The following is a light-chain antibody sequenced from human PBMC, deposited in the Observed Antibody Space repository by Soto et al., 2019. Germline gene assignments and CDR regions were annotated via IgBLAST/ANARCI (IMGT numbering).Light chain of an antibody. CDR1: SSDVGGYNY. J-gene: IGLJ2*01. CDR3: SAYTSSSTLV. CDR2: DVS. V-gene: IGLV2-14*01. Sequence: QSALTQPASVSGSPGQSITISCTGTSSDVGGYNYVSWYQQHPGKAPKLMIYDVSNRPSGVSNRFSGSKSGNTASLTISGLQAEAEADYYGSAYTSSSTLVCGGGTKVTVL.